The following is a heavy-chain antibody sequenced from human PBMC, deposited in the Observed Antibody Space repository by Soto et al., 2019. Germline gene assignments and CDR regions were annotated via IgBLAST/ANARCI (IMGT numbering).Heavy chain of an antibody. Sequence: XESLKISCKGSGYSFTSYWIGWVRQVPGKGLEWMGIIYPGDSDTRYSPSFQGQVTISADKSISTAYLQWSSLKASDTAMYYCARVPYGDGGYYYYYYGMDVWGQGTTVTVSS. CDR2: IYPGDSDT. V-gene: IGHV5-51*01. CDR1: GYSFTSYW. D-gene: IGHD4-17*01. J-gene: IGHJ6*02. CDR3: ARVPYGDGGYYYYYYGMDV.